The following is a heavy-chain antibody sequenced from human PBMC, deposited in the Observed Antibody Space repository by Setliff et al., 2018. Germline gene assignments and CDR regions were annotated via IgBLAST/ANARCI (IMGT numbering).Heavy chain of an antibody. CDR2: IHASGSP. V-gene: IGHV4-61*02. CDR3: TRERYFDWFFEY. J-gene: IGHJ4*02. D-gene: IGHD3-9*01. CDR1: GGSITSGSFY. Sequence: SETLSLTCTVSGGSITSGSFYWSWIRQPAGKRLEWIGRIHASGSPSYNPSLESRVTISLDTSTNQFSLKLSSVTAADTAVYYCTRERYFDWFFEYWGQGTRGTVPQ.